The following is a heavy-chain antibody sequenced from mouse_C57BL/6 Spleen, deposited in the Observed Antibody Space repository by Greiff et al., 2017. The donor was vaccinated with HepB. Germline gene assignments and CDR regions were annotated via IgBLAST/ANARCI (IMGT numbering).Heavy chain of an antibody. V-gene: IGHV1-19*01. CDR2: INPYNGGT. J-gene: IGHJ4*01. D-gene: IGHD3-2*02. CDR3: ASPLDSSGYSYAMDY. Sequence: EVQLQQSGPVLVKPGASVKMSCKASGYTFTDYYMNWVKQSHGKSLEWIGVINPYNGGTSYNQKFKGKATLTVDKSSSTAYMELNSLTSEDSAVYYCASPLDSSGYSYAMDYWGQGTSVTVSS. CDR1: GYTFTDYY.